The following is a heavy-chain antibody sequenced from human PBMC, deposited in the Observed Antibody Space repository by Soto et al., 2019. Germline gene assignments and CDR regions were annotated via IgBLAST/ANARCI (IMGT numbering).Heavy chain of an antibody. D-gene: IGHD5-18*01. J-gene: IGHJ4*02. Sequence: PGGSLRLSCAASGFTFSSYGMHWVRQAPGKGLEWVAVISYDGSNKYYADSVKGRFTISRDNSKNTLYLQMNSLRAEDTAVYYCAKDAMLTAMAYYFDYWGQRTLVTVSS. V-gene: IGHV3-30*18. CDR1: GFTFSSYG. CDR2: ISYDGSNK. CDR3: AKDAMLTAMAYYFDY.